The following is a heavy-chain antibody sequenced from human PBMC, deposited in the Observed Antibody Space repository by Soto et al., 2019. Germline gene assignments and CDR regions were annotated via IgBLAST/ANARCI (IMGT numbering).Heavy chain of an antibody. V-gene: IGHV3-30*03. CDR1: GFTFSSYG. J-gene: IGHJ6*02. CDR3: ARAFVVAATYYYGMDV. CDR2: ISTDGSNT. Sequence: GGSLRLSCAASGFTFSSYGMHWVRQAPGKGLEWVSVISTDGSNTYYADSVKGRFTISRDNSKNTLYLQMNSLRAEDTAVYYCARAFVVAATYYYGMDVWGQGTTVTVSS. D-gene: IGHD2-15*01.